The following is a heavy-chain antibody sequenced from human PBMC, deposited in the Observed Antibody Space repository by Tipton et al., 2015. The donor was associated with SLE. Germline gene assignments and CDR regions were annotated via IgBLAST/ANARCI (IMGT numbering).Heavy chain of an antibody. CDR3: AKGYSPRDAFDI. CDR2: IKHTGAT. D-gene: IGHD6-13*01. CDR1: GFSFPNAW. V-gene: IGHV3-15*01. J-gene: IGHJ3*02. Sequence: SLRLSCIVSGFSFPNAWMRWVRQSSGKGLECVGRIKHTGATDYGAPAKGRFTISRDNSKNTLYLQMNSLRAEDTAVYYCAKGYSPRDAFDIWGQGTMVIVSS.